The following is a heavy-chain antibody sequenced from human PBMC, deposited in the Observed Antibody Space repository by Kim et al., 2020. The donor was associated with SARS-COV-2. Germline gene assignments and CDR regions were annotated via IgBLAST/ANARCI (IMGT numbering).Heavy chain of an antibody. D-gene: IGHD3-3*01. CDR3: ARIKSSYYDFFGHDY. V-gene: IGHV2-70*11. CDR2: IDLDDDK. J-gene: IGHJ4*02. Sequence: SGPTLVNPTQTLTLTCTFSGFSLSTSGVCVSWIRQPPGKALEWLARIDLDDDKYYSTSLKTRLTISKDTSKNQVVLTMTNMDPVDTATYYCARIKSSYYDFFGHDYWGQGTLVTVSS. CDR1: GFSLSTSGVC.